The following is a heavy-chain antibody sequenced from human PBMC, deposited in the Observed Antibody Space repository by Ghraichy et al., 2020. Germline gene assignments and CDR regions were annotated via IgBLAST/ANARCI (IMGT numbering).Heavy chain of an antibody. Sequence: SETLSLTCAVYGGSFSGYYWSWIRQPPGKGLEWIGEINHSGSTNYNPSLKSRVTISVDTSKNQFSLKLSSVTAADTAVYYCARGRDYYGSGSYSQGDYWGQGTLVTVSS. V-gene: IGHV4-34*01. D-gene: IGHD3-10*01. CDR3: ARGRDYYGSGSYSQGDY. CDR2: INHSGST. J-gene: IGHJ4*02. CDR1: GGSFSGYY.